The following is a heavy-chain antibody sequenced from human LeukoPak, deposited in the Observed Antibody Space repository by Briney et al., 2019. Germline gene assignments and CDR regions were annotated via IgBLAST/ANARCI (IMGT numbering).Heavy chain of an antibody. Sequence: SETLSLTCTVSGGSISSYYWSRIRQPAGKGLEWIGRIYTSGSTNYNPSLKSRVTMSVDTSKNQFSLKLSSVTAADTAVYYCARDYCSGGSCYDYYYYYMDVWGKGTTVTISS. CDR2: IYTSGST. V-gene: IGHV4-4*07. CDR3: ARDYCSGGSCYDYYYYYMDV. CDR1: GGSISSYY. D-gene: IGHD2-15*01. J-gene: IGHJ6*03.